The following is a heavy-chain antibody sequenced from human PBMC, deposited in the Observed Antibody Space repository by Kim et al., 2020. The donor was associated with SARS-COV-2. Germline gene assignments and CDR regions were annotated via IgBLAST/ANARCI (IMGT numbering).Heavy chain of an antibody. V-gene: IGHV5-51*01. Sequence: GESLKISCKGSGYSFTSYWIGWVRQMPGKGLEWMGIIYPGDSDTRYSPSFQGQVTISADKSISTAYLQWSSLKASDTAMYYCARHRPYYYDSSGYSTDYWGQGTLVTVSS. CDR1: GYSFTSYW. J-gene: IGHJ4*02. D-gene: IGHD3-22*01. CDR3: ARHRPYYYDSSGYSTDY. CDR2: IYPGDSDT.